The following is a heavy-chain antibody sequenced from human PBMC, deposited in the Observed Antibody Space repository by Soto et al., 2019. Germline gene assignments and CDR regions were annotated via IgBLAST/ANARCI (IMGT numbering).Heavy chain of an antibody. Sequence: SETLSLTCTVSGGSISTSSYYWGWIRQPPGKGLEWIGGIYYSGSTYYNPSLKSRVTISVDTSKNQFSLKLSSVTAADTAVYYCARDYDSSGDYWGQGTLVTVS. V-gene: IGHV4-39*01. CDR3: ARDYDSSGDY. J-gene: IGHJ4*02. D-gene: IGHD3-22*01. CDR1: GGSISTSSYY. CDR2: IYYSGST.